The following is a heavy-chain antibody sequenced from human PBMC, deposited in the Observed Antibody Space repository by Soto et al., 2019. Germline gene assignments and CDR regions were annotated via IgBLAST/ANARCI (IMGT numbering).Heavy chain of an antibody. J-gene: IGHJ3*02. D-gene: IGHD2-15*01. CDR1: GYTFTSYY. Sequence: ASVKVSCKASGYTFTSYYMHWVRQAPGQGLEWMGIINPSGGSTSYAQKFQGRVTMTRDTSTSTVYMELSSLRSEDTAVYYCARALGFGPPLLGYCSGGSCYGAFDIWGQGTMVTGSS. CDR3: ARALGFGPPLLGYCSGGSCYGAFDI. V-gene: IGHV1-46*01. CDR2: INPSGGST.